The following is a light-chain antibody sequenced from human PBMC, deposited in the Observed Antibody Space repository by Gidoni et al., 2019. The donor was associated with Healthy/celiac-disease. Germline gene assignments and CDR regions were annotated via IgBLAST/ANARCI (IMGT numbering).Light chain of an antibody. CDR3: QQYDNAWT. Sequence: IQITQSPSSLSASVGDRVTITCQASQDISNYLNLYQQKPEKAPKLLIYDASNFETGVPSRFSGSGSGKDFTFTISRLQPEDIATYYCQQYDNAWTFGQGTKLEIK. CDR1: QDISNY. J-gene: IGKJ2*01. CDR2: DAS. V-gene: IGKV1-33*01.